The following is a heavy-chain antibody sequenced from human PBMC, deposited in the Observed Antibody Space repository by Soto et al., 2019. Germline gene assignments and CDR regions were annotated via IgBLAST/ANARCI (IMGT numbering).Heavy chain of an antibody. V-gene: IGHV3-33*01. CDR3: ARGGYGSALYFDY. CDR1: GFTFSSYG. Sequence: GGSLRLSCAASGFTFSSYGMHWVRQAPGKGLGWVAVIWYDGSNKYYADSVKGRFTISRDNSKNTLYLQMNSLRAEDTAVYYCARGGYGSALYFDYWGQGTLVTVSS. J-gene: IGHJ4*02. D-gene: IGHD3-10*01. CDR2: IWYDGSNK.